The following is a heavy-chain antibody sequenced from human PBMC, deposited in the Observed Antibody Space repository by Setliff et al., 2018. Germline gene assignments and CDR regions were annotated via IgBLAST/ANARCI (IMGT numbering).Heavy chain of an antibody. Sequence: ASVKVSCKASGFSFTDYLMNWMRRAPEQGLEWMGRINLNTGNIFYAQEFQGRVTLTRDTSTSTAYMELTGLRYDDTAIYYCARDPLGLEEITLFDYWGQGTLVTGSS. D-gene: IGHD3-16*01. CDR1: GFSFTDYL. J-gene: IGHJ4*02. V-gene: IGHV1-2*02. CDR2: INLNTGNI. CDR3: ARDPLGLEEITLFDY.